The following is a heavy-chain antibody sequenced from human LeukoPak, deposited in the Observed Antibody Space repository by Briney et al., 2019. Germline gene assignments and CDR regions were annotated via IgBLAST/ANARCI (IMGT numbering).Heavy chain of an antibody. CDR2: IWYDGSNK. D-gene: IGHD6-25*01. Sequence: GGSLRLSCAASGFTFSNFWMHWVRQAPGKGLEWVAVIWYDGSNKYYADSVKGRFTISRDNSKNTLYLQMNSLRAEDTAVYYCARDRQRLDAGFVDWGQGTLVTVSS. CDR1: GFTFSNFW. V-gene: IGHV3-33*08. J-gene: IGHJ4*02. CDR3: ARDRQRLDAGFVD.